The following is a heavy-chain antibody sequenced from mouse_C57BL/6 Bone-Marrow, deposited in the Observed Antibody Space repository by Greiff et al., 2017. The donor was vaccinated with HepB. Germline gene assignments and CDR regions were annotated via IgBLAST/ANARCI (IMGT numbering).Heavy chain of an antibody. Sequence: VKLLESGAELVRPGSSVKMSCKTSGYTFTSYGINWVKQRPGQGLEWIGYIYIGNGYTEYNEKFKGKATLTSDTSSSTAYMQLSSLTSEDSAIYFCARWYYGSSSSYYAMDYWGQGTSVTVSS. J-gene: IGHJ4*01. D-gene: IGHD1-1*01. CDR1: GYTFTSYG. CDR2: IYIGNGYT. V-gene: IGHV1-58*01. CDR3: ARWYYGSSSSYYAMDY.